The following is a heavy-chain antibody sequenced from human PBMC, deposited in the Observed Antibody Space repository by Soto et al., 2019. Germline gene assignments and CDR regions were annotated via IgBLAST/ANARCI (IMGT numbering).Heavy chain of an antibody. J-gene: IGHJ3*02. D-gene: IGHD6-13*01. CDR3: AIIATSGGGDAFDI. CDR1: GFTFSSYG. V-gene: IGHV3-30*03. Sequence: GGSLRLSSAASGFTFSSYGMHWVRQAPGKGLEWVAAILSDEINKYSADSVKGRFTISRDNSKNTLHLQMNSLRPEDTAVYYCAIIATSGGGDAFDIWGQGTMVTVSS. CDR2: ILSDEINK.